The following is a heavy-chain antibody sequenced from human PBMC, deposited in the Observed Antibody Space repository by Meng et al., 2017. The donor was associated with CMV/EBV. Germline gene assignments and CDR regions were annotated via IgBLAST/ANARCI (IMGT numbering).Heavy chain of an antibody. CDR3: AKDSGTAMAWFDP. D-gene: IGHD5-18*01. CDR2: ISGSGGST. CDR1: GFTFSSYA. V-gene: IGHV3-23*01. J-gene: IGHJ5*02. Sequence: CAASGFTFSSYAMRWVRQAPGKGLEWVSAISGSGGSTYYADSVKGRFTISRDNSKNTLYLQMNSLRAEDTAVYYCAKDSGTAMAWFDPWGQGTLVTVSS.